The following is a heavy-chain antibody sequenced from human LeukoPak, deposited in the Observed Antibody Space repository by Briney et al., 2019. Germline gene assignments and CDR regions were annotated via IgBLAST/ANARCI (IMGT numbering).Heavy chain of an antibody. CDR3: ARHAMVYTAMVVYNWFDP. CDR2: INHRGST. CDR1: GGSFSGYY. V-gene: IGHV4-34*01. J-gene: IGHJ5*02. D-gene: IGHD5-18*01. Sequence: PSETLSLTCAVYGGSFSGYYWSWLRQPPGKGLEWIGEINHRGSTNYNPSLKSRVTISVDTSKNQFSLKLSSVTAADTAVYYCARHAMVYTAMVVYNWFDPWGQGTLVTVSS.